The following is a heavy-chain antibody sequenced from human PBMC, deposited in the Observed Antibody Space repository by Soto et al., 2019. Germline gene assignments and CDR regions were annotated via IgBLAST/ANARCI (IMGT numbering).Heavy chain of an antibody. V-gene: IGHV4-59*01. Sequence: SETLSLTCSVSGDSTRSYYWTWSRQPPGKGLQWQGYGFHTGHTNYNPPHKRRVTISEDAAKNHGSLRRTSLSPADTDVYFCARAEYNWQTWGQGTLVHVSS. J-gene: IGHJ4*02. CDR2: GFHTGHT. D-gene: IGHD1-20*01. CDR3: ARAEYNWQT. CDR1: GDSTRSYY.